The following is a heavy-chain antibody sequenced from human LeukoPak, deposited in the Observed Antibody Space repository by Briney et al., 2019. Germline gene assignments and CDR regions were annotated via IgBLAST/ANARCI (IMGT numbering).Heavy chain of an antibody. V-gene: IGHV1-18*01. J-gene: IGHJ6*03. CDR3: ARFPGYSYGYYYYMDV. CDR2: ISAYNGNT. D-gene: IGHD5-18*01. CDR1: GYTFTSYG. Sequence: GASVKVSCKASGYTFTSYGISWVRQAPGQGLEWMGWISAYNGNTNYAQKLQGRVTRTKDTYPRTAYMELRSLRSDDTAVYYCARFPGYSYGYYYYMDVWGKGTTVTVSS.